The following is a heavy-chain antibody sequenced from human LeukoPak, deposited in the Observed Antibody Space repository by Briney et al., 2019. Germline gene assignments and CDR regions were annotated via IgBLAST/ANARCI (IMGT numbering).Heavy chain of an antibody. CDR3: ARSPSSGYYYWFDP. CDR2: IIPIFGAA. J-gene: IGHJ5*02. D-gene: IGHD3-22*01. CDR1: GGTFSSYA. Sequence: SVKVSCKASGGTFSSYAISWVRQAPGQGLEWMGRIIPIFGAANYAQKFQGRVTITTDESTSTAYMELSSLRSEDTAVYYCARSPSSGYYYWFDPWGQGTLVTVSS. V-gene: IGHV1-69*05.